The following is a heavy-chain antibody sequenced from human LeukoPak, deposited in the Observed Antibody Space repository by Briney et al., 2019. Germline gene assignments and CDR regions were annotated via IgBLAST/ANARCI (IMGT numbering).Heavy chain of an antibody. J-gene: IGHJ4*02. CDR3: AKDPSGNLYFDY. V-gene: IGHV3-53*01. Sequence: GGSLRLSCAASGFIVSNSYMSWVRQAPGKGLEWVSVLHTGGRTFYADSVMGRFTISTDNSKNTLFLQMNSLRAEDTAVYYCAKDPSGNLYFDYWGQGALVTVSS. CDR1: GFIVSNSY. D-gene: IGHD6-19*01. CDR2: LHTGGRT.